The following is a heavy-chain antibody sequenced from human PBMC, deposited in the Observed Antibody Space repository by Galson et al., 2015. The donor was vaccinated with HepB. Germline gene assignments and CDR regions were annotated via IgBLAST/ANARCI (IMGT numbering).Heavy chain of an antibody. V-gene: IGHV5-10-1*01. CDR1: GYSFTNYW. Sequence: QSGAEVKKPGESLRISCKGSGYSFTNYWISWVRQMPGKGLEWMGRIDPSDSYINYSPSFQGHVTISVDKSISTAYLQWSRLKASDTAMYYCAGHYGSGSYGAQFDYWGQGTLVTVSS. J-gene: IGHJ4*02. D-gene: IGHD3-10*01. CDR3: AGHYGSGSYGAQFDY. CDR2: IDPSDSYI.